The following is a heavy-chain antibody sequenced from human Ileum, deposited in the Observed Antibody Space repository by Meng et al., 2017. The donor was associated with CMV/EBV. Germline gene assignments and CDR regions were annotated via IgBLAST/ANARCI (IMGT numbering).Heavy chain of an antibody. Sequence: YIFTDSYMHWVRQAPGQGREWMGWINPNSGATNYAQKFQGRVTVTRDTSISTAYMELSRLTSDDTAVYYCAREGGYSSLGYYGMKVWGQGTTVTVSS. D-gene: IGHD3-10*01. CDR3: AREGGYSSLGYYGMKV. CDR2: INPNSGAT. CDR1: YIFTDSY. V-gene: IGHV1-2*02. J-gene: IGHJ6*02.